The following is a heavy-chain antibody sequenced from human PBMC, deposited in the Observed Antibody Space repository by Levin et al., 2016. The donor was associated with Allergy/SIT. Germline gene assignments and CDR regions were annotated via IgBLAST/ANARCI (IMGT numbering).Heavy chain of an antibody. CDR3: AKSISHPVVVNEIGDWFDP. Sequence: LKISCAASGFTFTSYWMSWVRQAPGERLEWVANINQDGSEKYYVDSVKGRFTISRDNAYKSLYLQMNSLRAEDTAVYYCAKSISHPVVVNEIGDWFDPWGQGTLVTVSS. J-gene: IGHJ5*02. CDR1: GFTFTSYW. V-gene: IGHV3-7*03. D-gene: IGHD2-2*01. CDR2: INQDGSEK.